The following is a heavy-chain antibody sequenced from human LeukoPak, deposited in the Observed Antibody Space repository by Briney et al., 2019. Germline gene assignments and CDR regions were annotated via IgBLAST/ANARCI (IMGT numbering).Heavy chain of an antibody. V-gene: IGHV3-66*02. Sequence: PGGSLRLSCAASGFTVSSNYMNWVRQAPGRGLEWVSVIYSGGNTYHADSVKGRFTISRDNSKNTLYLQMNSLRAGDTAVYYCARDGSSSCFDYWGQGTLVTVSS. CDR1: GFTVSSNY. J-gene: IGHJ4*02. CDR2: IYSGGNT. D-gene: IGHD6-13*01. CDR3: ARDGSSSCFDY.